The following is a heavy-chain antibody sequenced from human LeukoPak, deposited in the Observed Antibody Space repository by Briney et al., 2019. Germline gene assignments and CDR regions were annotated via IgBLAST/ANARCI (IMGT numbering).Heavy chain of an antibody. CDR3: AKGRGTTVTSAANY. J-gene: IGHJ4*02. D-gene: IGHD4-17*01. CDR1: GFTFSSYA. Sequence: PGGSLRLSCAASGFTFSSYAMSWVRQAPGKGLGGVSVISGSGGSTYYADSVKDRFTISRDNSKNTLSLQMNSLRAEDTAVYYCAKGRGTTVTSAANYWGQGTLVTVSS. V-gene: IGHV3-23*01. CDR2: ISGSGGST.